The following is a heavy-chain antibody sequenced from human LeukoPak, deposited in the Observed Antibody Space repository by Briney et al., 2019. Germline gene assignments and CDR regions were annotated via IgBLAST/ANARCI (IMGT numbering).Heavy chain of an antibody. CDR3: ARDPVRLGAYYFDY. J-gene: IGHJ4*02. D-gene: IGHD6-25*01. CDR2: IKQDGSEK. V-gene: IGHV3-7*01. Sequence: GGSLRLSCAASGFTFSSYWISWVRQAPGKGLEWVANIKQDGSEKYYVDSVKGRFTISRDNAKNSLYLQMNSLRAEDTAVYYCARDPVRLGAYYFDYWGQGTLVTASS. CDR1: GFTFSSYW.